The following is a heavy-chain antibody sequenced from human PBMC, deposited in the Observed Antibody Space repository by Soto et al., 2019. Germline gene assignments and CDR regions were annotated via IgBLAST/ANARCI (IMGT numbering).Heavy chain of an antibody. V-gene: IGHV3-7*01. J-gene: IGHJ3*02. CDR3: ARKYDDFWSGYYYDAFDI. CDR1: GFTFSSYW. CDR2: IKQDGSEK. D-gene: IGHD3-3*01. Sequence: GGSLRLSCAASGFTFSSYWMSWVRQAPGKGLEWVANIKQDGSEKYYVDSVKGRFTISRDNAKNSLYLQMNSLRAEDTAVYYCARKYDDFWSGYYYDAFDIWGQGTMVTGSS.